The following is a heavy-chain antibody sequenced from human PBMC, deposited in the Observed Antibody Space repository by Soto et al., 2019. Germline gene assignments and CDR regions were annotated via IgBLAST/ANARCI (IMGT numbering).Heavy chain of an antibody. Sequence: QVQLVESGAGVVQPGRYLRLSCAASGFTFSSYAMHWVREAPGKGLEWVAVISYDGSNKYYADSVKGRFTISRDNSKNTLYLQMNSLRAEDTAVYYCARDSLIAAAGTLDYWGQGTLVTVSS. CDR2: ISYDGSNK. V-gene: IGHV3-30-3*01. CDR1: GFTFSSYA. J-gene: IGHJ4*02. CDR3: ARDSLIAAAGTLDY. D-gene: IGHD6-13*01.